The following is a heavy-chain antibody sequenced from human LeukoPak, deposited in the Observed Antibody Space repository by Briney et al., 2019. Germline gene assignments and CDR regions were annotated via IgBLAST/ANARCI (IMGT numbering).Heavy chain of an antibody. D-gene: IGHD3-10*01. CDR1: GGSFSGYY. CDR3: ARGKAPTYDYGSGSSRPFDY. J-gene: IGHJ4*02. V-gene: IGHV4-34*01. CDR2: INHIGST. Sequence: SETLSLTCAVYGGSFSGYYWSWIRQPPGKGLECMGEINHIGSTNYNPSLKSRVTISVDTSKNQFCLKLSCVTAEDTAVYYCARGKAPTYDYGSGSSRPFDYWGQGTLVTVSS.